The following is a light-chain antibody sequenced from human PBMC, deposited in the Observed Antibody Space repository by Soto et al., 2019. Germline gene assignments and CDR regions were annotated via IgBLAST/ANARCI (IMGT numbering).Light chain of an antibody. J-gene: IGKJ1*01. CDR2: DAF. CDR3: RQYNNWPET. CDR1: QSISSN. V-gene: IGKV3-15*01. Sequence: EILITQSPATLSVSPRERATLSCRASQSISSNLAWYHHKPGQAPRLLIYDAFTRATGIPARFSGSGSGTEFTLTISSLQSEDFAVYYCRQYNNWPETFGQGTKVDIK.